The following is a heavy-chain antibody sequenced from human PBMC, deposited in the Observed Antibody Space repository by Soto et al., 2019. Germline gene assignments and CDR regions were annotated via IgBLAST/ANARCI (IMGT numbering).Heavy chain of an antibody. CDR2: INSDGSST. J-gene: IGHJ5*02. CDR3: ARGDTFDYGDPGRFDP. V-gene: IGHV3-74*01. D-gene: IGHD4-17*01. CDR1: VFTFSSYW. Sequence: GGSLRLSCAASVFTFSSYWMHWVRQARGKGLVWVSRINSDGSSTSYADSVKGRFTISRDNAKNTLYLQMNSLRAEDTAVYYCARGDTFDYGDPGRFDPWGQATLVTVSS.